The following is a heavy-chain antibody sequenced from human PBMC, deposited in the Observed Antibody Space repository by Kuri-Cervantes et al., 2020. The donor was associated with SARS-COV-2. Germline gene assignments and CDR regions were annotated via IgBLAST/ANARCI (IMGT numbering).Heavy chain of an antibody. D-gene: IGHD1-26*01. Sequence: GESLKISCAASGFTFSSYAMHWVRQAPGKGLEYVSAISSNGGSTYYADSVKGRFTISRDNSKNTLYLQMNSLRAEDTAVYYCARTGGSYYLFDYWGQGTLVTVSS. J-gene: IGHJ4*02. V-gene: IGHV3-64*02. CDR2: ISSNGGST. CDR3: ARTGGSYYLFDY. CDR1: GFTFSSYA.